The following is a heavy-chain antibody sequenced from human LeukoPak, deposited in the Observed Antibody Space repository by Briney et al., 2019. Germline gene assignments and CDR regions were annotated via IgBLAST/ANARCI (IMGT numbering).Heavy chain of an antibody. D-gene: IGHD4-17*01. CDR3: TIGYGEAGY. V-gene: IGHV3-15*01. J-gene: IGHJ4*02. CDR2: IKSKTDGGTT. CDR1: GFTFSNAW. Sequence: GGSLRLSCAASGFTFSNAWMSCVRQAPGKGLEWVGRIKSKTDGGTTDYAAPVKGRFTISRDDSKTTVNLQMNSLKTEDTAVYYCTIGYGEAGYWGQGTLVTVSS.